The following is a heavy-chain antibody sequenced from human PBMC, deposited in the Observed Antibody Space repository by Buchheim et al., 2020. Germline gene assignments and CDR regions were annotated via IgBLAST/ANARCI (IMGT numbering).Heavy chain of an antibody. CDR2: LSVSGAT. D-gene: IGHD4-23*01. CDR1: GFTFSSCA. J-gene: IGHJ4*02. CDR3: AKEPVVLARGLED. V-gene: IGHV3-23*01. Sequence: EVQLLESGGALVQPGGSLRLSCAASGFTFSSCAMAWVRQAPGKGLEWVSTLSVSGATNYADSVKGRFTISKDMSNNTLYLQMNSLRAEDTALYHCAKEPVVLARGLEDWGQGTL.